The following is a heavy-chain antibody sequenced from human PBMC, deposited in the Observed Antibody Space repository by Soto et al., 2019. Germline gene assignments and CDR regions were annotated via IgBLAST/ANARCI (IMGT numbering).Heavy chain of an antibody. CDR1: GFTFSSYG. J-gene: IGHJ3*02. Sequence: QVQLVESGGGVVQPGRSLRLSCAASGFTFSSYGMRWVRQAPGKGLEWVAVISYDGSNKYYADSVKGRFTISRDNSKNTLYLQMNSLRAEDTAVYYCAKDGGLVVAHAFDIWGQGTMVTVSS. CDR2: ISYDGSNK. D-gene: IGHD2-15*01. V-gene: IGHV3-30*18. CDR3: AKDGGLVVAHAFDI.